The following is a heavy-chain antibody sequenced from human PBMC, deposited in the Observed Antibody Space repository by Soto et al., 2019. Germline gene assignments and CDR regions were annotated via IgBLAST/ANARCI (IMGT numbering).Heavy chain of an antibody. CDR3: AKENYVWGSYHIDY. J-gene: IGHJ4*02. D-gene: IGHD3-16*02. V-gene: IGHV3-30*18. CDR1: GFTFSSYG. CDR2: ISYDGSNK. Sequence: QVQLVESGGGVVQPGRSLRLSCAASGFTFSSYGMHWVRQAPGKGLEWVAVISYDGSNKYYADSVKGRFTISRDNSKNTLYLQMNSRRTEDTAVYYCAKENYVWGSYHIDYWGQGTLVTVSS.